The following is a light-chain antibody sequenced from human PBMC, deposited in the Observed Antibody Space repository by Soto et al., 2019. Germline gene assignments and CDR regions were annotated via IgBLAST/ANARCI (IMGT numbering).Light chain of an antibody. CDR2: DVS. CDR3: SSYTSSSTLFYV. V-gene: IGLV2-14*01. CDR1: SSDVGGYSY. Sequence: QSVLTQPASVSGSPGQSITISCTGTSSDVGGYSYVSWYQQHPGKAPKLMIYDVSNRPSGVSNRFSGSKSGNTASLTISGLQAEDEADYYCSSYTSSSTLFYVFGTGTKLTVL. J-gene: IGLJ1*01.